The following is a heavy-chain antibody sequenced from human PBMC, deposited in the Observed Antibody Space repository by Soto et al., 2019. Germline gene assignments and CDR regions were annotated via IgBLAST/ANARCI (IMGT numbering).Heavy chain of an antibody. CDR3: ATGVIWIGYFTVDS. J-gene: IGHJ4*02. D-gene: IGHD3-3*01. CDR2: FIPVYRTL. Sequence: QVQLVQSWAEVKKPGSSVKVSCKASGGSFGNSAINWVRQAPGQGLEWLGGFIPVYRTLNYAQKFQGRVTITADESTGTAYMTLSSLVSDDTAVYYCATGVIWIGYFTVDSWGQGTRVTVSS. V-gene: IGHV1-69*01. CDR1: GGSFGNSA.